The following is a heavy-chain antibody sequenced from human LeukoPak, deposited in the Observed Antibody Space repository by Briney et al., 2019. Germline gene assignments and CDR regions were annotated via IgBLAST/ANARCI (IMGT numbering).Heavy chain of an antibody. Sequence: GGSLRLSCAASVFTFSSYAIHWVRQAPGKGLEWVSAISGSGGSTYYADSVKGRFTISRDNSKNTLYLQMNSLRAEDTAVYYCAKDFLPYYDFWSGYYGGAPAFDIWGQGTMVTVSS. D-gene: IGHD3-3*01. CDR3: AKDFLPYYDFWSGYYGGAPAFDI. J-gene: IGHJ3*02. CDR2: ISGSGGST. V-gene: IGHV3-23*01. CDR1: VFTFSSYA.